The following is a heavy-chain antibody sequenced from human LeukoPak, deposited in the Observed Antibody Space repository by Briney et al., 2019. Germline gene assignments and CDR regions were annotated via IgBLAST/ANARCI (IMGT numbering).Heavy chain of an antibody. CDR1: GYTFTGYY. V-gene: IGHV1-2*02. Sequence: ASVKVSCKPSGYTFTGYYMHWLRQAPGQGLEWMGWINPNSGGTNYAQKFQGRVTMTRDTSISTAYMELSRLRSDDTAVYYCARDSVVGATLERAFDIWGHGTMVTVSS. D-gene: IGHD1-26*01. CDR2: INPNSGGT. CDR3: ARDSVVGATLERAFDI. J-gene: IGHJ3*02.